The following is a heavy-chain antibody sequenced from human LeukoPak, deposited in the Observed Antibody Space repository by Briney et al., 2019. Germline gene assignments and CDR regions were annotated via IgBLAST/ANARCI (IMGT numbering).Heavy chain of an antibody. V-gene: IGHV4-59*01. CDR1: GGSISSYY. J-gene: IGHJ5*02. CDR3: ARRRKLYGYSSGWHYWFDP. Sequence: PSETLSLTCTVSGGSISSYYWSWIRQPPGKGLEWIGYIYYSGSTNYNPSLKSRVTISVDTSKNQFSLKLSSVTAADTAVYYCARRRKLYGYSSGWHYWFDPWGQGTLVTVSS. CDR2: IYYSGST. D-gene: IGHD6-19*01.